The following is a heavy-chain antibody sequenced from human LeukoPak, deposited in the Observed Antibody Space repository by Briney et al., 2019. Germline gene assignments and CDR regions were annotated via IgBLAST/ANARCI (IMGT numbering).Heavy chain of an antibody. V-gene: IGHV3-7*01. CDR3: AKLLYYYDRSQPY. CDR1: GFTFSSYW. J-gene: IGHJ4*02. Sequence: GGSLRLSCAASGFTFSSYWMSWVRQAPGKGLEGVAHIKQDGSEKYYVDSVKGRFTISRDNAKNSLYLQMNSLRAEDTAVYYCAKLLYYYDRSQPYWGQGTLVTVSS. D-gene: IGHD3-22*01. CDR2: IKQDGSEK.